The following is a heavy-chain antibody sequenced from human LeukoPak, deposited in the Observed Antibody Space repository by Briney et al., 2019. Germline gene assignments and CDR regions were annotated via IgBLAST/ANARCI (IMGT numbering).Heavy chain of an antibody. Sequence: ASVTVSCKASGYTFTSNYIHWVRQAPGQGLEWMGMIYPRDGSTSYAQKFQGRVTVTRDTSTSTVHMELSGLRSEDTAVYYCARGQEWEIVWSKNGYFDYWGQGTLVTVSS. CDR3: ARGQEWEIVWSKNGYFDY. D-gene: IGHD1-26*01. J-gene: IGHJ4*02. CDR2: IYPRDGST. V-gene: IGHV1-46*01. CDR1: GYTFTSNY.